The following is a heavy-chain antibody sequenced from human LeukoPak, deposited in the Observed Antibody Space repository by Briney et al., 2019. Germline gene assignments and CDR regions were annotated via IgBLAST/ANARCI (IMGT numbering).Heavy chain of an antibody. CDR3: ARGPYCSAGSCYQQI. CDR1: GVSFSGYY. CDR2: INHSGST. D-gene: IGHD2-15*01. Sequence: SETLSLTCAVYGVSFSGYYWSWISQPPGKGLEWIGEINHSGSTKYNPSLKSRVTISVDTSKNQFSLKLSSVTAADTAVYYCARGPYCSAGSCYQQIWGQATTATVSS. V-gene: IGHV4-34*01. J-gene: IGHJ3*02.